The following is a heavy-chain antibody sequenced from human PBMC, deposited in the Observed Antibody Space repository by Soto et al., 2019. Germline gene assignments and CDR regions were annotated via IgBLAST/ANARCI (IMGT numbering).Heavy chain of an antibody. CDR3: GRGGYYDSSGILPGY. CDR2: ISYDGSNK. D-gene: IGHD3-22*01. Sequence: GGSLRLSCAASGFTFSSYAMHWVRQAPGKGLEWVAVISYDGSNKYYADSVKGRFTISRDNSKNTLYLQMNSLRAEDTAVYYFGRGGYYDSSGILPGYWGQGTLVTVSS. J-gene: IGHJ4*02. CDR1: GFTFSSYA. V-gene: IGHV3-30-3*01.